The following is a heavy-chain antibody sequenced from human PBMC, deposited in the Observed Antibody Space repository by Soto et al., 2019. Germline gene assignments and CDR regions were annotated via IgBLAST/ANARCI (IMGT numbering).Heavy chain of an antibody. CDR3: ASWGASMVRGVSGSGY. CDR1: GGTFSSYA. J-gene: IGHJ4*02. D-gene: IGHD3-10*01. V-gene: IGHV1-69*01. Sequence: QVQLVQSGAEVKKPGSSVKVSCKASGGTFSSYAISWVRQAPGQGLEWMGGIVPIFGTANYAQKFQGRVTITADESTSTAYMELSSLRSEDTAVYYCASWGASMVRGVSGSGYWGQGTLVTVSS. CDR2: IVPIFGTA.